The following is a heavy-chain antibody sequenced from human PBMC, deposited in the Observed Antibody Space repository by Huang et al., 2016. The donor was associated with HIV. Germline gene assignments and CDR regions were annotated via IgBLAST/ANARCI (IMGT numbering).Heavy chain of an antibody. Sequence: QVQLVQSGAEFKKPGASLKLSCAASGYIFTTYSIHWFRRVPGQSLQWLGWINTVNGLIPFLQSFNGIVILSRDLSAATVYMQLSGLTADDTATYFCARAARGDGYHGAFDVWGQGTMVTV. CDR3: ARAARGDGYHGAFDV. J-gene: IGHJ3*01. D-gene: IGHD2-2*03. V-gene: IGHV1-3*04. CDR1: GYIFTTYS. CDR2: INTVNGLI.